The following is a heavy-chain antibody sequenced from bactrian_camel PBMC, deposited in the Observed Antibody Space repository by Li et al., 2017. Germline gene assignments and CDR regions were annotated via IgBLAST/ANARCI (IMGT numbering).Heavy chain of an antibody. CDR1: EFSFEGAE. D-gene: IGHD6*01. V-gene: IGHV3S55*01. J-gene: IGHJ4*01. CDR3: ALGPIRSRLYGGDWLLSHCYEYDY. CDR2: IRSDGVI. Sequence: VQLVESGGGSVQVGGSLRLSCRASEFSFEGAEIRWYRQAPGSECELVSHIRSDGVIDYADFVKGRFTMSQENPKNTVYLQMNSLKPEDTGTYYCALGPIRSRLYGGDWLLSHCYEYDYWGQGTQVTVS.